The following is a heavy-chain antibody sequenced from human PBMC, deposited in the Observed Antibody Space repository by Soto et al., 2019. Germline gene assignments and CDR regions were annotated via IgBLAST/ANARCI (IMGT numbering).Heavy chain of an antibody. CDR2: INPNSGGT. J-gene: IGHJ5*02. D-gene: IGHD2-2*02. Sequence: ASVKVSCKASGYTFTGYYMHWVRQAPGQGLEWMGWINPNSGGTNYAQKFQGRVTMTRDTSISTAYMELSRLRSDDTAVYYCARALMVVVPAAIQYWFDPWGQGTPVSVSS. CDR3: ARALMVVVPAAIQYWFDP. CDR1: GYTFTGYY. V-gene: IGHV1-2*02.